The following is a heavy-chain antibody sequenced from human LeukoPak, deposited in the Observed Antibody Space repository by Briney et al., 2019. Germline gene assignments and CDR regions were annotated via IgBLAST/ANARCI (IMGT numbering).Heavy chain of an antibody. D-gene: IGHD5-24*01. CDR3: ARGDGYNFFDY. Sequence: GGSLRLSCAAAGFTFNKYAMHWVRQAPGKGAEWGALISYDGSNEYYADSVKGRFTISRDNSANTLYLQMKSLRAEDTAVYYCARGDGYNFFDYWGQGTLVTVSS. CDR1: GFTFNKYA. V-gene: IGHV3-30*14. J-gene: IGHJ4*02. CDR2: ISYDGSNE.